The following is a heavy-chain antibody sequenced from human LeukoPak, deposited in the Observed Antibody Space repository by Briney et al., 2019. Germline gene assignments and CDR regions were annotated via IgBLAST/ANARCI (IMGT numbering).Heavy chain of an antibody. CDR1: GYTFTGYY. CDR3: XXXXXXXXXXXXXXXXPYYFDY. CDR2: INPNSGGT. Sequence: ASVKVSCKASGYTFTGYYMHWVRQAPGQGLEWMGWINPNSGGTNYAQKFQGRVTMTRDTSISTAYMELSRLRSDDTAVYYCXXXXXXXXXXXXXXXXPYYFDYWGQGTLVTVSS. V-gene: IGHV1-2*02. J-gene: IGHJ4*02.